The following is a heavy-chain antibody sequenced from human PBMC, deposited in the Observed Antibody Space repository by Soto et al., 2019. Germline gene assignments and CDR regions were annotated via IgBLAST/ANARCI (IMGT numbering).Heavy chain of an antibody. CDR2: ISSNGRTL. CDR3: AREGLGRRIIQPYYHDGMDV. J-gene: IGHJ6*02. CDR1: GFTFSNYE. Sequence: EMQLVESGGGLVQPGGSLRLSCAASGFTFSNYEFNWVRQAPGKGLEWVSYISSNGRTLYYADSLTGRFTISRDDASNSLYLQINSLRADDTAVYYCAREGLGRRIIQPYYHDGMDVWGHGTTVIVSS. D-gene: IGHD3-3*01. V-gene: IGHV3-48*03.